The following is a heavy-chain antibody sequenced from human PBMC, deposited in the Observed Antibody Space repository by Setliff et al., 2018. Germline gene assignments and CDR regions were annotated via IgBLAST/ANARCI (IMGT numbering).Heavy chain of an antibody. CDR2: INHSGST. CDR1: GGSFSTYY. V-gene: IGHV4-34*01. J-gene: IGHJ4*02. CDR3: TVYNTGSSKDHY. Sequence: SETLSLTCAVYGGSFSTYYWIRIRQPPGKGLEWIGEINHSGSTNYNPSLKSRVTISVDTSKNQFSLKLSSVTAADTALYYCTVYNTGSSKDHYWGQGTPVTVSS. D-gene: IGHD2-8*02.